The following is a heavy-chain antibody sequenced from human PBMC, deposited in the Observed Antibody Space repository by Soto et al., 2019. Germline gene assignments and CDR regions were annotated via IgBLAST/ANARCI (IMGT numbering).Heavy chain of an antibody. CDR2: IYYSGNT. D-gene: IGHD3-10*01. CDR1: GGSISSSSHY. CDR3: ARHPQFRGVGYYYYYYYMDV. Sequence: LSLTCTVSGGSISSSSHYWGWIRQSPGKGLEWIGSIYYSGNTYHNPSLKSRVTISLDTSKNQFSLKLTSVTAADTAVYYCARHPQFRGVGYYYYYYYMDVWGKGTTVTVSS. V-gene: IGHV4-39*01. J-gene: IGHJ6*03.